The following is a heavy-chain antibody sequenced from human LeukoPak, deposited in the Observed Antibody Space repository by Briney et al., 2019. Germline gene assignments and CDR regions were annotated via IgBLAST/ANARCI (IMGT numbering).Heavy chain of an antibody. CDR3: ARAVYGFYFDY. D-gene: IGHD4-17*01. J-gene: IGHJ4*02. V-gene: IGHV4-59*11. CDR2: IYYSGST. CDR1: GGSISSHY. Sequence: PSETLSLTCTVSGGSISSHYWSWIRQPPGKGLEWIGYIYYSGSTNYNPSLKSRVTISVDTSKNQFSLKLSSVTAADTAVYYCARAVYGFYFDYWGQGTLVTVSS.